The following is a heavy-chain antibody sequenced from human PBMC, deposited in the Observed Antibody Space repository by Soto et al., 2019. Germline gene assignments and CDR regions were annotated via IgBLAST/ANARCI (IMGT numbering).Heavy chain of an antibody. CDR3: ASDGTSSSWYYYYYYGMDV. J-gene: IGHJ6*02. V-gene: IGHV3-30-3*01. D-gene: IGHD6-13*01. CDR1: GFTFSSYA. CDR2: ISYDGSNK. Sequence: SLRLSCAASGFTFSSYAMHWVRQAPGKGLEWVAVISYDGSNKYYADSVKGRFTISRDNSKNTLYLQMNSLRAEDTAVYYCASDGTSSSWYYYYYYGMDVWGQGTTVTVSS.